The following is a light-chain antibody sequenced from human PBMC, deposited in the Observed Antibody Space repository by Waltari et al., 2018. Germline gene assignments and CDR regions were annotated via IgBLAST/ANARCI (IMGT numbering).Light chain of an antibody. CDR3: AVWDDSLNGFYV. J-gene: IGLJ1*01. V-gene: IGLV1-44*01. Sequence: QSVVTQPPSVSGAPGQKVTISCFGSRSNIGSHPVNWYQQLPGTAPKPLIYSNDNRPSGVPDLVSCSKSCTSASLAISWLQSEDEADYYCAVWDDSLNGFYVFGTGTKVTVL. CDR2: SND. CDR1: RSNIGSHP.